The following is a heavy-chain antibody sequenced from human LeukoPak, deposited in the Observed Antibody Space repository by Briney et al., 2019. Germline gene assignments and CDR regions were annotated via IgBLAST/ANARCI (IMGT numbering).Heavy chain of an antibody. J-gene: IGHJ4*02. CDR1: GFTFSSYV. CDR2: ISYDGSNE. V-gene: IGHV3-30*04. Sequence: GGSLILSCAAPGFTFSSYVMHWVRQAPGKGLEWVAIISYDGSNEYYADSVKGRFTISRDNSKNTLYLQMNSLRLEDTAVYYCVRDWAPASMQAAPFDCWGQGTLVTVSS. D-gene: IGHD2/OR15-2a*01. CDR3: VRDWAPASMQAAPFDC.